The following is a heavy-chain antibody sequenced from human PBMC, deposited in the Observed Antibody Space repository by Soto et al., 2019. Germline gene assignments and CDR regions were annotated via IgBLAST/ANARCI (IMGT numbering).Heavy chain of an antibody. V-gene: IGHV3-74*01. CDR3: AKLARSGSYPPC. J-gene: IGHJ4*02. CDR2: IYNDGSST. CDR1: GFTFSSYS. D-gene: IGHD1-26*01. Sequence: HPGGSLRLSCAASGFTFSSYSMHWVRQAPGKGLVWVSRIYNDGSSTTYADSVKGRFTISRDNAKNMLYLQMNSLRAEDSAVYYCAKLARSGSYPPCWGQGTLVTVSS.